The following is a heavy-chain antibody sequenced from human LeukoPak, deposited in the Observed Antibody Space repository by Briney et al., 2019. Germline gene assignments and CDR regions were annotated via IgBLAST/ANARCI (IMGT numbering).Heavy chain of an antibody. CDR3: ARDLESNYDFWSGYEPSGFDI. CDR1: GSTFSSYW. J-gene: IGHJ3*02. CDR2: IKQDGSEK. V-gene: IGHV3-7*01. D-gene: IGHD3-3*01. Sequence: GGSLRLSCAASGSTFSSYWMSWVRQAPGEGLEWVANIKQDGSEKYYVDSVKGRFTISRDNAKNSLYLQMNSLRAEDTAVYYCARDLESNYDFWSGYEPSGFDIWGQGTMVTVSS.